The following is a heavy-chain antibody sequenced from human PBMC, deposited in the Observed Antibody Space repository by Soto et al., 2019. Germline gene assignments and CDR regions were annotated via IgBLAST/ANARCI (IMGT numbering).Heavy chain of an antibody. Sequence: QVPLVQSGTEVKMPGASVKFSCKASGYTFTKNAIHWVRQAPGQRPEWMGWIDPNNGRTKYSGKFQGRFTIARDTSANTAYMELTSLTSEDTTVYYCARGRWTQTTADYYLDYWGQGTLVTVSS. V-gene: IGHV1-3*01. CDR2: IDPNNGRT. D-gene: IGHD1-1*01. CDR1: GYTFTKNA. CDR3: ARGRWTQTTADYYLDY. J-gene: IGHJ4*02.